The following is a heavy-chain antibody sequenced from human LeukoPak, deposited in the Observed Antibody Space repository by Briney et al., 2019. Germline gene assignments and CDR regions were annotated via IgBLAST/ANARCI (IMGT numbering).Heavy chain of an antibody. V-gene: IGHV3-73*01. CDR2: IRSKANSYAT. CDR1: GFTFSGSA. D-gene: IGHD1-7*01. CDR3: TRYSNWNYGYWYFDL. J-gene: IGHJ2*01. Sequence: GGSLRLSCAASGFTFSGSAMHWVRQASGKGLEWVGRIRSKANSYATAYAASVKGRFTISRDDSKNTAYLQMNSLKTEDTAVYYCTRYSNWNYGYWYFDLWGRGTLVTVSS.